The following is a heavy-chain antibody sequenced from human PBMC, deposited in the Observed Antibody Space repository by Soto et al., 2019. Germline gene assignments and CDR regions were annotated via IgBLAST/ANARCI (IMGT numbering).Heavy chain of an antibody. J-gene: IGHJ6*02. CDR1: GYTFTNYD. D-gene: IGHD2-2*02. V-gene: IGHV1-8*01. Sequence: QVQLVQSGAEVKKPGASVKVSCKASGYTFTNYDITWVRQATGQGLEWMGWMNPNSGNTGHAQKLQGRVNMTRNNSISTAYMELSSPRSEVTAVYYCARGDNVIVPAAIRYNGMEVWGQGTTVTVSS. CDR2: MNPNSGNT. CDR3: ARGDNVIVPAAIRYNGMEV.